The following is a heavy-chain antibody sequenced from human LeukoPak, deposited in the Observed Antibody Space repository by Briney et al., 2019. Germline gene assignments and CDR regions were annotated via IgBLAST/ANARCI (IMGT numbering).Heavy chain of an antibody. D-gene: IGHD3-22*01. Sequence: GGSLRLSCAASGFTFSSYAMSWVRQAPGKGLEWVGRIKSKTDGGTTDYAAPVKGRFTISRDDSKNTLYLQMNSLKTEDTAVYYCTTDYYDSIYADYWGQGTLVTVSS. CDR1: GFTFSSYA. CDR3: TTDYYDSIYADY. V-gene: IGHV3-15*01. J-gene: IGHJ4*02. CDR2: IKSKTDGGTT.